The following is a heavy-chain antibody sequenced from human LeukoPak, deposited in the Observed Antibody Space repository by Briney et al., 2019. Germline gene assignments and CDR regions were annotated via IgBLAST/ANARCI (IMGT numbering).Heavy chain of an antibody. CDR2: IYSGDNI. D-gene: IGHD2-15*01. J-gene: IGHJ4*02. V-gene: IGHV3-53*01. CDR3: ASRHCSGGGCYFAGADPFDY. Sequence: GGSLRLSCAASGFTVSSTYMSWVRQAPGKGLEWVSVIYSGDNIYYIDSVKGRFTISRDTFKNTLYLQMNSLRAEDTAVYFCASRHCSGGGCYFAGADPFDYWGQGTLVTVSS. CDR1: GFTVSSTY.